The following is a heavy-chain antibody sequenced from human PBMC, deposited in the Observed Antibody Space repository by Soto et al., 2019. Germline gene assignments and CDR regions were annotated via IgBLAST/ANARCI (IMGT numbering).Heavy chain of an antibody. J-gene: IGHJ4*02. D-gene: IGHD2-2*01. Sequence: ASVKVSCKASGYTFSAYYIHWVRQAPGQGLEWMGWINPNNGGTKYAQKFQGWVSMTRDTSITTAYMGLSRLTSDDTAVYYCVRGRSCSSTSCYAPFFDYWGQGTVVTVS. V-gene: IGHV1-2*04. CDR3: VRGRSCSSTSCYAPFFDY. CDR2: INPNNGGT. CDR1: GYTFSAYY.